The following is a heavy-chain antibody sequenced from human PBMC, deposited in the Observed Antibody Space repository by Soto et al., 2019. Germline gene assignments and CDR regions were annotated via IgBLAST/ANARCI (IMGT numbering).Heavy chain of an antibody. CDR3: ARTIAAAGGRRYFDL. CDR1: GFTFSAYY. CDR2: INSSSSYT. V-gene: IGHV3-11*05. J-gene: IGHJ2*01. D-gene: IGHD6-13*01. Sequence: QVQLVESGGGLVKPGGSLRLSCAASGFTFSAYYMSWIRQAPGKGLEWVSYINSSSSYTNYADSVKGRFTISRDNAKNSLYLQMNSLRAEDPAVYYCARTIAAAGGRRYFDLWGRGTPVTVSS.